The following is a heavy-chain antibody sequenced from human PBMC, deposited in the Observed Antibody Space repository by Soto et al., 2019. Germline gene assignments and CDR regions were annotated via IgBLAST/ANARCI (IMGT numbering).Heavy chain of an antibody. CDR3: HNHYYHPTTRGPLGY. J-gene: IGHJ4*02. CDR2: IKSKTDGGTT. D-gene: IGHD1-26*01. CDR1: GFTFSNAW. V-gene: IGHV3-15*07. Sequence: GGSLRLSCAASGFTFSNAWMNWVRQAPGKGLEWVGRIKSKTDGGTTDYAAPVKGRFTISRDDSKNTLYLQMNSLKTEDTAVYYCHNHYYHPTTRGPLGYWGQGTLVTVSS.